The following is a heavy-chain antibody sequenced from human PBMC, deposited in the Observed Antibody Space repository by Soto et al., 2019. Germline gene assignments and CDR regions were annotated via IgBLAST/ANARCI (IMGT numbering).Heavy chain of an antibody. CDR1: GGSFSGYY. CDR2: INHSGST. Sequence: PSETLSLTCAVYGGSFSGYYWSWIRQPPGKGLEWIGEINHSGSTNYNPSLKRRVTISVDTSKNQFSLKLSSVTAADTAVYYCARELPRIAVAGTADPWGQGTLVTVSS. V-gene: IGHV4-34*01. J-gene: IGHJ5*02. D-gene: IGHD6-19*01. CDR3: ARELPRIAVAGTADP.